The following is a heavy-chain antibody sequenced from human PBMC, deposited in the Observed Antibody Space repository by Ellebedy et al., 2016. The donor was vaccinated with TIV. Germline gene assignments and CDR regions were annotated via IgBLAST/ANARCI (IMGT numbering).Heavy chain of an antibody. V-gene: IGHV3-64D*06. CDR1: GFTFSSYA. CDR2: IVSNGDST. Sequence: GESLKISCSASGFTFSSYAMHWVRQAPGKGLEYISAIVSNGDSTYYANSVKGRFIISRDNSKNTLHLQMSSLRLEDTAVYYCVKAWGDWGQGTLVTVSS. D-gene: IGHD3-16*01. CDR3: VKAWGD. J-gene: IGHJ4*02.